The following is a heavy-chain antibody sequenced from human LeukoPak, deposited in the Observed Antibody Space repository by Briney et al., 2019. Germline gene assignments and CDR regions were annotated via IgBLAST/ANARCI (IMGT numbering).Heavy chain of an antibody. D-gene: IGHD6-13*01. CDR1: GGSISSSSYY. J-gene: IGHJ4*02. CDR2: IYYSGST. V-gene: IGHV4-39*07. Sequence: PSESLSLTCTVSGGSISSSSYYWGWIRQPPGKGLEWIGSIYYSGSTYYNPSLKSRVTISVDTSKNQFSLKLSSVTAADTAVYYCAREYGSSWYEYYFDYWGQGTLVTVSS. CDR3: AREYGSSWYEYYFDY.